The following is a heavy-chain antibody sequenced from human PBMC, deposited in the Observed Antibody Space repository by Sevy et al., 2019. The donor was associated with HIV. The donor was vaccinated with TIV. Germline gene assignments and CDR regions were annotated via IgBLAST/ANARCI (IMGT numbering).Heavy chain of an antibody. CDR1: GFTFSSFA. D-gene: IGHD3-10*01. J-gene: IGHJ4*02. V-gene: IGHV3-23*01. Sequence: GGSLRLSCAASGFTFSSFAISWVRQAPGKGLEWVSDISGSGGGKKYADSVKGRFTVSRDNAQNTVFLQMNNLRREDTGLYYCAKEFYRGSYLEDWGQGTMVCVSS. CDR2: ISGSGGGK. CDR3: AKEFYRGSYLED.